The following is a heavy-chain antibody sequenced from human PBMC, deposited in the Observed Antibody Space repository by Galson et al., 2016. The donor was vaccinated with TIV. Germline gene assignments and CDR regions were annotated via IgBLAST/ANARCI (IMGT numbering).Heavy chain of an antibody. CDR2: VNVGTGDT. D-gene: IGHD3-22*01. J-gene: IGHJ4*01. CDR3: ARSDAVSGYYYHFDY. V-gene: IGHV1-3*01. CDR1: GYTFENYA. Sequence: SVKVSCKASGYTFENYAIQWVRQAPGQGLEWMAWVNVGTGDTRYSQKFQGAVTVTRDTSASTAYMELSSLTSEDTAVYYCARSDAVSGYYYHFDYWGHGTLVTVSS.